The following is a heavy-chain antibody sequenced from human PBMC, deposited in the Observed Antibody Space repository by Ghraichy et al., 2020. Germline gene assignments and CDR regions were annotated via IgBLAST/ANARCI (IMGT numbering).Heavy chain of an antibody. CDR3: ARVGLESFLYYYGSGSFDY. CDR1: GGSISSGGYY. D-gene: IGHD3-10*01. V-gene: IGHV4-31*03. CDR2: IYYSGST. J-gene: IGHJ4*02. Sequence: SETLSLTCTVSGGSISSGGYYWSWIRQHPGKGLEWIGYIYYSGSTYYNPSLKSRVTISVDTSKNQFSLKLSSVTAADTAVYYCARVGLESFLYYYGSGSFDYWGQGTLVTVSS.